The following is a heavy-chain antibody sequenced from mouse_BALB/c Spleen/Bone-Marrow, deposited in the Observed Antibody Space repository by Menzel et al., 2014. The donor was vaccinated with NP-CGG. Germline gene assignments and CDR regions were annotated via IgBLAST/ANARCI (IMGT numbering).Heavy chain of an antibody. D-gene: IGHD1-2*01. J-gene: IGHJ3*01. CDR2: INSNGGST. CDR3: ARHYYGAR. CDR1: GFTFSSYG. Sequence: VQLQQSGGGLVQPGGSLKLSCAASGFTFSSYGMSWVRQTPDKRLELVATINSNGGSTYYPDSVKGRFTISRDNAKNTLYLQMSSLKSEDTAMYYCARHYYGARWGQGALVTVSA. V-gene: IGHV5-6-3*01.